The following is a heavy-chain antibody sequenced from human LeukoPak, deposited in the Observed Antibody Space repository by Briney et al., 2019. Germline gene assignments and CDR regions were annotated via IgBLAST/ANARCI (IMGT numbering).Heavy chain of an antibody. Sequence: ASVKVSCKASGGTFSSYAISWVRQAPGQGLEWMGRIIPILGIANYAQKFQGRVTITADKSTSTGYMELSSLRSEDTAVYYCARPLGYCSGGSCYYYGMDVWGQGTTVTVSS. J-gene: IGHJ6*02. CDR3: ARPLGYCSGGSCYYYGMDV. D-gene: IGHD2-15*01. CDR2: IIPILGIA. CDR1: GGTFSSYA. V-gene: IGHV1-69*04.